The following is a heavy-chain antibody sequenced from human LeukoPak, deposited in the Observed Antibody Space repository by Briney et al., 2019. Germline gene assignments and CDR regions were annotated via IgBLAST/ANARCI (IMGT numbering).Heavy chain of an antibody. Sequence: SETLSLTCDVSGGSIDSTNWWNWVRQPPGKGLEWIGEIHHDGRINYNPSLKSRVTLSVDKSKNQFSLKLSSVTAADTAVYYCARGEVPAATRSYFDYWGQGTLVTVSS. CDR2: IHHDGRI. D-gene: IGHD2-2*01. V-gene: IGHV4/OR15-8*01. J-gene: IGHJ4*02. CDR1: GGSIDSTNW. CDR3: ARGEVPAATRSYFDY.